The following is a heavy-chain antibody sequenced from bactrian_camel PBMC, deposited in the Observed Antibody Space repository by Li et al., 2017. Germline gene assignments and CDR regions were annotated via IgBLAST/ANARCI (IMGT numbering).Heavy chain of an antibody. CDR3: AASLALAQRLRADDYQH. CDR2: IYSDGSKT. Sequence: QLVESGGGSVLTGGSLTLSCAASGATRSNNCMAWFRQAPGKEREGVAAIYSDGSKTLYADSVKGRFTISRDNAKKTMYLQMNSLKPEDTAMYYCAASLALAQRLRADDYQHWGQGTQVTVS. J-gene: IGHJ4*01. CDR1: GATRSNNC. D-gene: IGHD3*01. V-gene: IGHV3S6*01.